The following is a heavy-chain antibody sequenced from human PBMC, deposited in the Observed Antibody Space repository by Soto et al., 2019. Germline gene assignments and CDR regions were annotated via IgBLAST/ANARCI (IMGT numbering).Heavy chain of an antibody. CDR1: GFTFSSYA. Sequence: PGGSLRLSCAASGFTFSSYAMSWVRQAPGKGLEWVSAISGNGGSTYYADSVKGRFTISRDNSKNTLYLQMNSLRAEDTAVYYCAKAEGRDILRYFDWSYYYYYMDVWGKGTTVTVSS. CDR2: ISGNGGST. J-gene: IGHJ6*03. D-gene: IGHD3-9*01. CDR3: AKAEGRDILRYFDWSYYYYYMDV. V-gene: IGHV3-23*01.